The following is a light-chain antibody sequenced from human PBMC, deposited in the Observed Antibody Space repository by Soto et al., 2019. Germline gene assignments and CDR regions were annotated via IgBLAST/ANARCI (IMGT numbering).Light chain of an antibody. CDR2: NSD. J-gene: IGLJ1*01. Sequence: QSVLTQPPSASGTPGQRVTVSCSGSSSNIGINTVNWYQHLPGTAPKLLIYNSDQRPSGVPDRISGSKSGTSASLAIGGLQSEDEADYYCAAWDDSLNVFFVFGTGTKVTAL. V-gene: IGLV1-44*01. CDR3: AAWDDSLNVFFV. CDR1: SSNIGINT.